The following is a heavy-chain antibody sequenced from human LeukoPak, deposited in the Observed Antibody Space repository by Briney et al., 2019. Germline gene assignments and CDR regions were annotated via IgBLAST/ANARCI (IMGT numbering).Heavy chain of an antibody. Sequence: ASVKVSCKVSGYTLTELSMHWVRQAPGKGLEWMGGFDPEDGETIYAQKFQGRVTMTEDTFTDTAYMELSSLRSEDTAVYYCATLIPTYYYDSSGFDYWGQGTLVTVSS. V-gene: IGHV1-24*01. CDR2: FDPEDGET. J-gene: IGHJ4*02. CDR1: GYTLTELS. CDR3: ATLIPTYYYDSSGFDY. D-gene: IGHD3-22*01.